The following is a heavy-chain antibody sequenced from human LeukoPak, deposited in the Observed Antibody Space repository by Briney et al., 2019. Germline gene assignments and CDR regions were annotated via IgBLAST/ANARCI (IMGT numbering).Heavy chain of an antibody. CDR3: SRESGPFCPFGY. CDR1: GGPFSDYY. Sequence: SETLSLTCGVYGGPFSDYYWSWIRQPPGQGLEWIGENSLRGRTNYNPSLNTRVTMSLDESKNQLSLNLTTVTAAYTAIYYCSRESGPFCPFGYWGQGTLVTVPS. CDR2: NSLRGRT. V-gene: IGHV4-34*10. D-gene: IGHD1-26*01. J-gene: IGHJ4*02.